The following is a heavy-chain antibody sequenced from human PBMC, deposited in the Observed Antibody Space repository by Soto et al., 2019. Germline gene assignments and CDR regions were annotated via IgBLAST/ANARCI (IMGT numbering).Heavy chain of an antibody. J-gene: IGHJ6*03. CDR1: GGSISSYY. Sequence: QVQLQESGPGLVKPSETLSLTCTVSGGSISSYYWSWIRQPPGKGLEWIGYIYYSGSTNYNPSLKRRVTISVDTSKNQFSLKLSSVTAADTAVYYCARYSADTTYDYYYYYYMDVWGKGTTVTVSS. V-gene: IGHV4-59*01. D-gene: IGHD1-1*01. CDR3: ARYSADTTYDYYYYYYMDV. CDR2: IYYSGST.